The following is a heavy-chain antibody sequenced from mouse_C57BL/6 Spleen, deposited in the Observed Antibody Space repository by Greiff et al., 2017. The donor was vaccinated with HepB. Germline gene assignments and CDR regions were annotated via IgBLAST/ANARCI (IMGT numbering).Heavy chain of an antibody. CDR1: GFTFSSYA. Sequence: EVQRVESGGGLVKPGGSLKLSCAASGFTFSSYAMSWVRQTPEKRLEWVATISDGGSYTYYPDNVKGRFTISRDNAKNNLYLQMSHLKSEDTAMYYCARDNYYGNFYYFDYWGQGTTLTVSS. CDR2: ISDGGSYT. J-gene: IGHJ2*01. CDR3: ARDNYYGNFYYFDY. V-gene: IGHV5-4*01. D-gene: IGHD2-1*01.